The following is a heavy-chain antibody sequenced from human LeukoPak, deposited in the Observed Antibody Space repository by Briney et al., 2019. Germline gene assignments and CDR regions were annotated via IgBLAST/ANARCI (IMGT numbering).Heavy chain of an antibody. CDR1: GFTFSSYW. CDR2: IKQDGSEK. V-gene: IGHV3-7*01. CDR3: ARGGAAAARPDYY. Sequence: GGSLRLSCAASGFTFSSYWMSWVRQAPGKGLEWVANIKQDGSEKYYVDSVKGRFTISRDNAKNSLYLQMNSLRAEDTAVYYCARGGAAAARPDYYWGQGTLVTVSS. D-gene: IGHD6-6*01. J-gene: IGHJ4*02.